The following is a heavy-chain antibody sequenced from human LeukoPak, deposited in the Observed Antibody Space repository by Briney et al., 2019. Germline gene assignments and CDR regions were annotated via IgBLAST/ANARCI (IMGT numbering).Heavy chain of an antibody. CDR3: AKDSRVGGDYVDY. CDR1: GFTFSSYA. Sequence: AGSLRLSCAVSGFTFSSYAMSWVRQAPGKGRGWVSAISGSGGRTYYADSVKGRFPISRDNSKNTLYLQMTSLRAEDTAVYYCAKDSRVGGDYVDYWGEGTLVTVYS. CDR2: ISGSGGRT. V-gene: IGHV3-23*01. J-gene: IGHJ4*02. D-gene: IGHD2-2*01.